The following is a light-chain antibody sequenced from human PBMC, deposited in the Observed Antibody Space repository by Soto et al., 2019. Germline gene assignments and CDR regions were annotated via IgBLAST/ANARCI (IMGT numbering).Light chain of an antibody. CDR1: QSISSY. CDR2: AAS. J-gene: IGKJ4*01. Sequence: DIQMTQSPSSLSASVGDRVTITCRASQSISSYLNWYQQKPGKAPKLLIYAASSLQSGGPSRFSGSGSGTDFALAISSLQPEDFATDDCQQSYSTPQVTFGGGTKVEIK. CDR3: QQSYSTPQVT. V-gene: IGKV1-39*01.